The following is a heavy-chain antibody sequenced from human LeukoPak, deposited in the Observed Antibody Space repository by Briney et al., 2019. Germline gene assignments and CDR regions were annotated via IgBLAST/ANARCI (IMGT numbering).Heavy chain of an antibody. J-gene: IGHJ5*02. CDR1: GGSFSGYY. D-gene: IGHD3-22*01. CDR2: INHSGST. CDR3: ARGDYYDSSGYYYVGGWFDP. Sequence: SETLSLTCAVYGGSFSGYYWSWIRQPPGKGLEWIGEINHSGSTNYNPSLKSRVTISVDTSKNQFSLKLSSVTAADTAVYYRARGDYYDSSGYYYVGGWFDPWGQGTLVTVSS. V-gene: IGHV4-34*01.